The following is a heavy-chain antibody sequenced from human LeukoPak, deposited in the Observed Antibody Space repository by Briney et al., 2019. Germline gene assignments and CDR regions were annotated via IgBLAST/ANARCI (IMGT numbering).Heavy chain of an antibody. CDR1: GYTFSSYA. V-gene: IGHV3-23*01. CDR2: ISGTGGST. CDR3: AKVGCSSTSCYEGATHAEYFQH. Sequence: GGSLRLSCAASGYTFSSYAVSWVRQAPGKGLEWVSAISGTGGSTYYADSVKGRFTISRDNSKNTLYLQMNSLRAEDTAVYYCAKVGCSSTSCYEGATHAEYFQHWGQGTLVTVSS. D-gene: IGHD2-2*01. J-gene: IGHJ1*01.